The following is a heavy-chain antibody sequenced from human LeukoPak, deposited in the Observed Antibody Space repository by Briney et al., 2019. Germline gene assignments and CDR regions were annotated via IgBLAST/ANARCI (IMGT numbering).Heavy chain of an antibody. V-gene: IGHV3-7*01. CDR3: ARAAYSNEGMDV. CDR2: IKPDGSVK. D-gene: IGHD2-15*01. Sequence: PGGSLRLSCAASGFTFSYYWMTWVRQAPGKGLEWVANIKPDGSVKNYVDSVKGRFTISRDNAKNSLYLQMNSLRAEETAVYYCARAAYSNEGMDVWGKGTTVTVSS. J-gene: IGHJ6*03. CDR1: GFTFSYYW.